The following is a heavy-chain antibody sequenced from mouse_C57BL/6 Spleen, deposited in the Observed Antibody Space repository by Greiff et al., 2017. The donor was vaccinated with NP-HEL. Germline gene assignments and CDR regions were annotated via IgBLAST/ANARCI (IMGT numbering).Heavy chain of an antibody. CDR1: GYSFTGYY. CDR3: ARGIRSRFDY. CDR2: INPSTGGT. D-gene: IGHD1-1*01. Sequence: EVQLQQSGPELVKPGASVKISCKASGYSFTGYYMNWVKQSPEKSLEWIGEINPSTGGTTYNQKFKAKATLTVDKSSSTAYMQLKSLTSDDSAVYYCARGIRSRFDYWGHGTTLTVSS. J-gene: IGHJ2*01. V-gene: IGHV1-42*01.